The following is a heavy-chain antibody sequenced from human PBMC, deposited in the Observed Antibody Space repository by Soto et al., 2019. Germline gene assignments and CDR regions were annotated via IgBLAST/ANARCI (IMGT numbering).Heavy chain of an antibody. CDR2: LIPVLDIA. CDR3: AREEYYFGSGANFHY. D-gene: IGHD3-10*01. Sequence: QVQLVQSGAEVKKPGSSVKVSCKASGGTFSSYTISWVRQAPGQGLEWMGRLIPVLDIANYAQKFQGRVTITADKSTSTAYMELSSLGSEDRAVYYCAREEYYFGSGANFHYRGQGTLVPISS. V-gene: IGHV1-69*08. J-gene: IGHJ4*02. CDR1: GGTFSSYT.